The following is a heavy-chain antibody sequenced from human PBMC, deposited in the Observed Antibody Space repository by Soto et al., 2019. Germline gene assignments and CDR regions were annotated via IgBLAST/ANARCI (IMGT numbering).Heavy chain of an antibody. CDR2: LNSDGSTP. V-gene: IGHV3-74*01. CDR1: GFTFSSSW. J-gene: IGHJ4*02. CDR3: AKAGYTSVWEERSFDY. Sequence: PGGSLRLSCAASGFTFSSSWMHWVRQAPGKGLVWLSRLNSDGSTPTYADSVKGRFTISRDNAKNTLYLQMNSLSDEDTAVYYCAKAGYTSVWEERSFDYWGRGTLVTVSS. D-gene: IGHD6-19*01.